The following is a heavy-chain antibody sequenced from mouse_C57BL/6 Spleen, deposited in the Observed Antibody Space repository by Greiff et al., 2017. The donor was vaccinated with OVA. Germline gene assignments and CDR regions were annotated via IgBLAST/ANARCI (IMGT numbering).Heavy chain of an antibody. V-gene: IGHV1-52*01. D-gene: IGHD1-1*01. J-gene: IGHJ3*01. Sequence: QVQLQQPGAELVRPGSSVKLSCKASGYTFTSYWMHWVKQRPIQGLEWIGNIDPSDSETHYNQKFKDKATLTVDKSSSTAYMQLSSLTSEDSAVYYCAREDYGSRRNFAYWGQGTLVTVSA. CDR2: IDPSDSET. CDR3: AREDYGSRRNFAY. CDR1: GYTFTSYW.